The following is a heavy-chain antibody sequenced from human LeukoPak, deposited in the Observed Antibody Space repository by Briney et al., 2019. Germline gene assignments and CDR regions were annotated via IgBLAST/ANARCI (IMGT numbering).Heavy chain of an antibody. V-gene: IGHV3-48*01. CDR1: GFTFRNYT. J-gene: IGHJ6*03. D-gene: IGHD2-2*01. Sequence: PGGSLRLSCAASGFTFRNYTMNWVRQAPGKGLEWVSYISSSSSAIFYADSVKGRFTISRDNAKNSLYLQMNSLRAEDTAVYYCARDSSEMSYNYYYYYMDVWGKGTTVTVSS. CDR2: ISSSSSAI. CDR3: ARDSSEMSYNYYYYYMDV.